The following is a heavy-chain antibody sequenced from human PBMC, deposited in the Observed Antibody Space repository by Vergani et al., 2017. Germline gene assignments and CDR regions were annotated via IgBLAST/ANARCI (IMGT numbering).Heavy chain of an antibody. CDR1: GFTFSSYG. CDR3: AKAVRDCSSTNCRGGPRLYYGMDV. CDR2: ISYDGSNK. Sequence: QVQLVESGGGVVQPGRSLRLSCAASGFTFSSYGMHWVRQAPGKGLEWVAVISYDGSNKSYADSVKGRFTISRDNSKNTLYLQMNSLRAEDTAVYYCAKAVRDCSSTNCRGGPRLYYGMDVWGQGTTVTVSS. D-gene: IGHD2-2*01. V-gene: IGHV3-30*18. J-gene: IGHJ6*02.